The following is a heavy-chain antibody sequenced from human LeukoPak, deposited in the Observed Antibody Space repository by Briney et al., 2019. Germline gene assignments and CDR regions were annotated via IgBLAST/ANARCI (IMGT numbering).Heavy chain of an antibody. Sequence: PSETLSLTCTVSGGSISSYYWSWIRQPPGKGLEWIGYIYYSGSTNYNPSLKSRVTISVDTSKNQFSLKLTSVIAADTAVYYCARVDYGDYSKYLDYWGQGTLVTVSS. V-gene: IGHV4-59*12. D-gene: IGHD4-17*01. J-gene: IGHJ4*02. CDR2: IYYSGST. CDR1: GGSISSYY. CDR3: ARVDYGDYSKYLDY.